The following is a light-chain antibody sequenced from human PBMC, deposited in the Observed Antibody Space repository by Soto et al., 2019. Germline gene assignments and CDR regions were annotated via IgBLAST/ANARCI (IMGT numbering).Light chain of an antibody. CDR2: DVS. CDR3: CSYAGSYTFV. Sequence: QSALPQPRSVSGSPGQSVTISCTGTSSDVGVYNYVSWYQQYPGKAPKIMIYDVSKRPSGVPDRFSGSKSDNTASLTISGLQAEDEADYYCCSYAGSYTFVFGIGTKV. CDR1: SSDVGVYNY. V-gene: IGLV2-11*01. J-gene: IGLJ1*01.